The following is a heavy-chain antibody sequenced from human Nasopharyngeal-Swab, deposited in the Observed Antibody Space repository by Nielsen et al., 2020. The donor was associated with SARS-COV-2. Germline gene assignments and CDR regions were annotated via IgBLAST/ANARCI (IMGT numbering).Heavy chain of an antibody. CDR2: VFYSGST. D-gene: IGHD4-17*01. CDR3: ARDESGDYLGLPFDH. Sequence: WIRQPPGKGLEWIGTVFYSGSTNNQSLKGRVTMTVDTSKNQFSLKLTTVTAADTAVYYCARDESGDYLGLPFDHWGRGTLVTVSS. J-gene: IGHJ4*02. V-gene: IGHV4-39*07.